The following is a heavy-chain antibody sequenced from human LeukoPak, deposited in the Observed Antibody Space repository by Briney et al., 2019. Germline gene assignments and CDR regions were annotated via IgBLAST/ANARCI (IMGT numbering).Heavy chain of an antibody. CDR3: ARVSGYYGSGSYWYWFDP. Sequence: GGSLRLSCAASGFTFSSYWMSWVRQAPGKGRGWVANIKQDGSEKYYVDSVKGRFTISRDNAKNSLYLQMNSLRAEDTAVYYCARVSGYYGSGSYWYWFDPWGQGTLVTVSS. V-gene: IGHV3-7*01. CDR1: GFTFSSYW. CDR2: IKQDGSEK. D-gene: IGHD3-10*01. J-gene: IGHJ5*02.